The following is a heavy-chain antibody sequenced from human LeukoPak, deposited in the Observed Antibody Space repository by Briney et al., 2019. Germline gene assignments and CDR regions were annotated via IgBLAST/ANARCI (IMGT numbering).Heavy chain of an antibody. V-gene: IGHV4-59*08. D-gene: IGHD4-17*01. J-gene: IGHJ4*02. Sequence: SETLSLTCTVSGGSISSYYWSWIRQPPGKGLEWIGYIYYSGSTNYNPSLKSRVTISVDTSKNQFSLKLSSVTAADTAVYYCARLPDDYGPFDSWGQGALVTVSS. CDR1: GGSISSYY. CDR3: ARLPDDYGPFDS. CDR2: IYYSGST.